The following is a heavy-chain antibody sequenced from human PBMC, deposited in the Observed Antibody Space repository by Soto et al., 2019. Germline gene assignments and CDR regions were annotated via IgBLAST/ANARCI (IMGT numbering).Heavy chain of an antibody. J-gene: IGHJ4*02. CDR3: VRGGYYYKSTGYLPSAY. D-gene: IGHD3-22*01. CDR1: GFTFNNYN. Sequence: GGSLRLSCAASGFTFNNYNMNWVRQAPGKGLEWVSSISSSSNFIYYADSLKGRFTISRDNAKNSLYLQMNSLRAEDTAVYYCVRGGYYYKSTGYLPSAYWGKGPLV. V-gene: IGHV3-21*01. CDR2: ISSSSNFI.